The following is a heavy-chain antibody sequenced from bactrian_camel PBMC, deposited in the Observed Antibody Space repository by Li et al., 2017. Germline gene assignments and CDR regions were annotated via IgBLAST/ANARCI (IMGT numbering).Heavy chain of an antibody. Sequence: HVQLVESGGGSVQAGGSLRLSCAASASILRHRKVGWFRQAPGKEREGVATIYPTGNDTYYADSVQGRFTILQDNAKATLYLQMNSLKSEDTAVYYCAAGWPSTGSWLSWLSYTYWGQGTQVTVS. J-gene: IGHJ4*01. CDR3: AAGWPSTGSWLSWLSYTY. CDR1: ASILRHRK. CDR2: IYPTGNDT. D-gene: IGHD6*01. V-gene: IGHV3S54*01.